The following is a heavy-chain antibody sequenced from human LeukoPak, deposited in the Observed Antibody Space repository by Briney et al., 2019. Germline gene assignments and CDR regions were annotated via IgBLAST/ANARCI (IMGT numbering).Heavy chain of an antibody. CDR1: GFTFGDYG. Sequence: RPGGSLRLSCTASGFTFGDYGMSWVRQAPGKGLEWVSGISWNGGSTGYADSVKGRLTISRDNAKNFLYLQMKSLRAEDTALYYCAREANYYDSSGYSRTYYYYYMDVWGKGTTVTVSS. J-gene: IGHJ6*03. V-gene: IGHV3-20*04. CDR2: ISWNGGST. CDR3: AREANYYDSSGYSRTYYYYYMDV. D-gene: IGHD3-22*01.